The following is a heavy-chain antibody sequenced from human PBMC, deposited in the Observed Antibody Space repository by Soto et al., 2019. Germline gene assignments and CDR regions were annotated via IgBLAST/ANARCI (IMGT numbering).Heavy chain of an antibody. CDR3: AKGDCSGGSCYFSAFDI. J-gene: IGHJ3*02. V-gene: IGHV3-30*18. Sequence: HPGGSLRLSCAASGFSFSSYGMHWVRQAPDKGLEWVAVISYDGTNNYYTESVKGRFTISRDNSKNTLFLQMNSLRAEDTAVYFCAKGDCSGGSCYFSAFDIWGQGTMVTVS. CDR2: ISYDGTNN. D-gene: IGHD2-15*01. CDR1: GFSFSSYG.